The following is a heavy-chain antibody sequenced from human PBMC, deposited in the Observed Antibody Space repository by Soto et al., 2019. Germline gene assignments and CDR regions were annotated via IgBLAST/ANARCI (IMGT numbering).Heavy chain of an antibody. D-gene: IGHD5-12*01. CDR2: ISGSGDST. V-gene: IGHV3-23*01. J-gene: IGHJ4*02. CDR1: GFTLSNSA. CDR3: AKFDYTPNSVYDACDC. Sequence: EVQRLESGGGLVQPGGSLRLSCAASGFTLSNSAMSWVRQAPGKGLEWVSSISGSGDSTYYADSVKGRMAISRDNSKYTLYLQMRCLRTEDTPLYFCAKFDYTPNSVYDACDCGGQGTLVTFPP.